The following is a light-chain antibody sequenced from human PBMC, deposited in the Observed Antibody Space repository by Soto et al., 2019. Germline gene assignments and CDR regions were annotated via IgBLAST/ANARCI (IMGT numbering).Light chain of an antibody. Sequence: DIQLTQSPSTLSASVGVRVSITCWASQSVGSWLAWHQKKPGKAPKLLIFDGTYLESGVPSRFSGSGSGTEFTLTINDLQPDDSATYYCQQYESHSEAFGQGTKIEVK. J-gene: IGKJ1*01. CDR3: QQYESHSEA. CDR2: DGT. V-gene: IGKV1-5*01. CDR1: QSVGSW.